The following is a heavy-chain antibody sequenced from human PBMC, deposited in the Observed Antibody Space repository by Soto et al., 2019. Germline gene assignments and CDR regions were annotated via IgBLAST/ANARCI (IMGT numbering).Heavy chain of an antibody. Sequence: QVQLQESGPGLVRPSETLFLTCTVSGGSLNNYYWSWIRQPPGKGLEWIGYVHYSGSTGYNPSLXSXVXXSVDTSKNQLSLKVTSVTAADTAIYFCARGRVPAVWGQGTLVTVSS. D-gene: IGHD2-2*01. CDR1: GGSLNNYY. CDR2: VHYSGST. CDR3: ARGRVPAV. J-gene: IGHJ4*02. V-gene: IGHV4-59*01.